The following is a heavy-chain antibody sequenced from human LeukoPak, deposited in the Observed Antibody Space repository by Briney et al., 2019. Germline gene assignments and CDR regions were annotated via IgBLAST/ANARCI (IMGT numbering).Heavy chain of an antibody. CDR1: GGSISSSSYY. D-gene: IGHD5-18*01. Sequence: PSETLSLTCTVSGGSISSSSYYWGWIRQPPGKGLEWIGSIYYSGSTYYNPSLKSRVTISVDTSKNQFSLKLSSVTAADTAVYYCARVDTAMVTIDYWGQGTLVTVSS. CDR2: IYYSGST. V-gene: IGHV4-39*01. J-gene: IGHJ4*02. CDR3: ARVDTAMVTIDY.